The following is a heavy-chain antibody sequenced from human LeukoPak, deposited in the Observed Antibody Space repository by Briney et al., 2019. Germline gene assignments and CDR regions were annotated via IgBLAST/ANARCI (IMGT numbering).Heavy chain of an antibody. D-gene: IGHD6-19*01. CDR1: GGTFSSYA. J-gene: IGHJ3*02. CDR3: ARDGSVAGAHAFDI. V-gene: IGHV1-69*06. Sequence: ASVKVSCKASGGTFSSYAISWVRQAPGQGLEWMGGIIPIFGAANYAQKFQGRVTITADKSTSTAYMELSSLRSEDTAVYYCARDGSVAGAHAFDIWGQGTMVTVSS. CDR2: IIPIFGAA.